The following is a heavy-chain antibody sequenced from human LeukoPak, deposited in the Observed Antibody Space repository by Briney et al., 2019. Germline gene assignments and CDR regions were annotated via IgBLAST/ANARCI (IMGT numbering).Heavy chain of an antibody. J-gene: IGHJ4*02. D-gene: IGHD2-8*01. CDR3: AREGIYCVNGVCYLDY. CDR1: GFTFSDYD. V-gene: IGHV3-20*04. CDR2: ISWNGGNT. Sequence: TGGSLILSCAASGFTFSDYDMSWVRQAPGKGLEWVSGISWNGGNTGYADSVKGRFTISRDNAKNSLFLQVNSLRADDKAFYYCAREGIYCVNGVCYLDYWGQGTLVTVSS.